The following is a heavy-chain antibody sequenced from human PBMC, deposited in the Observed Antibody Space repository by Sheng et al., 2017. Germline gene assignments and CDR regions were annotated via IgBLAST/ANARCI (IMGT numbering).Heavy chain of an antibody. Sequence: QVQLQQWGAGLLKPSETLSLTCAVYGGSFRTYYWSWIRQPPGKGLEWIGEINHSGSTNYNPSLKSRVTISVDTSKNQFSLKVSSVTAADTAVYYCARLPGTTVDWFHYWGQGTVVTVSS. CDR3: ARLPGTTVDWFHY. CDR1: GGSFRTYY. J-gene: IGHJ4*02. V-gene: IGHV4-34*01. D-gene: IGHD1-7*01. CDR2: INHSGST.